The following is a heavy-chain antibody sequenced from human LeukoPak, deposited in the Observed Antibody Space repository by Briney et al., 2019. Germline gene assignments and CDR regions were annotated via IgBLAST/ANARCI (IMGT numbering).Heavy chain of an antibody. J-gene: IGHJ3*02. CDR1: GYIFTSYS. Sequence: GGSLRLPCADCGYIFTSYSMHWLRQAPGKGLERVSYISSSSSTIYYADSVKGRFTISRDNAKNSLYLQMNSLRDEDTAVYYCARGRSGFDGSFDIWGQGTTVTVSS. V-gene: IGHV3-48*02. CDR3: ARGRSGFDGSFDI. CDR2: ISSSSSTI. D-gene: IGHD5-24*01.